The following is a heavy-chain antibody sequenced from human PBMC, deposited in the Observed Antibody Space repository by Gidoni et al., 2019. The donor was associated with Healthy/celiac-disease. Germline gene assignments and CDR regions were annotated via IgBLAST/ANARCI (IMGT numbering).Heavy chain of an antibody. CDR3: ARVNCGGNCYKGNWFDP. CDR1: GGFICRYY. CDR2: IDYSGST. Sequence: QVQLQESGPGLVKPSETLPLTFPVPGGFICRYYWSWIRQAPGKGLEWIGYIDYSGSTNYNPSLKSRVTISVDTSENRFALKLSSVTAADTAVYYCARVNCGGNCYKGNWFDPWGQGTLVTVSS. J-gene: IGHJ5*02. V-gene: IGHV4-59*01. D-gene: IGHD2-21*01.